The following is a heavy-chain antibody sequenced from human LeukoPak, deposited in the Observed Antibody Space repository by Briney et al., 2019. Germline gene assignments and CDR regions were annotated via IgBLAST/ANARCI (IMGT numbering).Heavy chain of an antibody. Sequence: GGSLRLSCAASGFTFSSYSMNWVRQAPGKGLEWVSYISSSSSTIYYADSVKGRFTISRDNSKNTLYLQMNSLRAEDTAVYYCAKGIYSSGWSYFDYWGHGTLVTVSS. CDR2: ISSSSSTI. V-gene: IGHV3-48*01. D-gene: IGHD6-19*01. CDR1: GFTFSSYS. CDR3: AKGIYSSGWSYFDY. J-gene: IGHJ4*01.